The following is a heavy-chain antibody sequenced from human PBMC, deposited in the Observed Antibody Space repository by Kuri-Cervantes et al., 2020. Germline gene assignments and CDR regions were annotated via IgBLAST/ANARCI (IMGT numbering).Heavy chain of an antibody. J-gene: IGHJ4*02. CDR2: ISYDGSNK. V-gene: IGHV3-30*18. CDR1: GFTFSSYG. Sequence: GESLKISCAASGFTFSSYGMHWVRQAPGKGLEWVAVISYDGSNKYYADSVKGRFTISRDNSKNTLYLQMNSLRAEDTAVYYCAKGNSIFDYWGQGTLVTVSS. CDR3: AKGNSIFDY.